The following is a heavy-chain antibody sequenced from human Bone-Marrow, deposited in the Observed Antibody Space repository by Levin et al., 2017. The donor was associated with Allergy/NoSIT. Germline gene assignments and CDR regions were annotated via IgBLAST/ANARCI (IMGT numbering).Heavy chain of an antibody. CDR3: VTPRGYCSGGTCYPGD. V-gene: IGHV5-51*01. CDR2: IYPRDSDV. Sequence: KVSCKASGYDFFSHWIGWVRQKPETGLEWMGVIYPRDSDVTYSPAFQGQVTISADSSINTAYLQWSSLKASDTATYYCVTPRGYCSGGTCYPGDWGQGTRVTVSS. D-gene: IGHD2-15*01. CDR1: GYDFFSHW. J-gene: IGHJ4*02.